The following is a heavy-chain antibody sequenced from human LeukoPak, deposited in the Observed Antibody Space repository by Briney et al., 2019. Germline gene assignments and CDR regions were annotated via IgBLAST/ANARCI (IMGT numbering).Heavy chain of an antibody. J-gene: IGHJ4*02. Sequence: SETLSLTCSVSGGSIGTYYWSWVRQPPGKGLEWIGYIYYNGRTEYSPSLKGRVTISIDMSKSQFSLILTSVIAADTAVYYCARVFDEDTAQIRFDYWGQGTLVTVSS. D-gene: IGHD5-18*01. V-gene: IGHV4-59*01. CDR3: ARVFDEDTAQIRFDY. CDR1: GGSIGTYY. CDR2: IYYNGRT.